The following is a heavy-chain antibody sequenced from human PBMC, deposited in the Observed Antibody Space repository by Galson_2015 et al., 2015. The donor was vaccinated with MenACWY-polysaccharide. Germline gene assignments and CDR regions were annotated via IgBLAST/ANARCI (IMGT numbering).Heavy chain of an antibody. CDR1: GFTFSSYS. CDR2: ISSVNSYI. J-gene: IGHJ4*02. Sequence: SLRLSCAASGFTFSSYSMNWVRQAPGKGLEWVSSISSVNSYIYYADSVKGRFTISRDNARNSLYLQMNSLRAEDTAVYYCARGNWNYAAHYSGQGTLVTVSS. D-gene: IGHD1-7*01. CDR3: ARGNWNYAAHY. V-gene: IGHV3-21*01.